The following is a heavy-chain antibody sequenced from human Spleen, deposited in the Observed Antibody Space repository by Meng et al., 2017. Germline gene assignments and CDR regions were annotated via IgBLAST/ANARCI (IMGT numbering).Heavy chain of an antibody. V-gene: IGHV4-4*02. CDR1: GGSISSRNW. D-gene: IGHD6-19*01. J-gene: IGHJ2*01. Sequence: QGQRQECGPGLLNPSGTLSLSWPFSGGSISSRNWWSWVRQPPGKGLEWIGEIYHSGSTNYNPSLKSRVTISVDKSKNQFSLKLSSVTAADTAVYYCARGGRSGWTRRYFDLWGRGTLVTVSS. CDR3: ARGGRSGWTRRYFDL. CDR2: IYHSGST.